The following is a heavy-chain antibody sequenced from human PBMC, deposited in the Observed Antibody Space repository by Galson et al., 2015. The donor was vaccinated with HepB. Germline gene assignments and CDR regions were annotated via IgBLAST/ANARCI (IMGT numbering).Heavy chain of an antibody. CDR1: GYTFSGYY. CDR3: AREELIYFDYWSSHGFFDY. CDR2: INPNNGDT. D-gene: IGHD3-3*01. J-gene: IGHJ4*02. V-gene: IGHV1-2*06. Sequence: SVKVSCKASGYTFSGYYMHWVRQAPGQGLEWMGRINPNNGDTEYAQNFQGRVTMNRDMSISTAYLELTRLTSDDSAVYYCAREELIYFDYWSSHGFFDYWCQGTLVAVSA.